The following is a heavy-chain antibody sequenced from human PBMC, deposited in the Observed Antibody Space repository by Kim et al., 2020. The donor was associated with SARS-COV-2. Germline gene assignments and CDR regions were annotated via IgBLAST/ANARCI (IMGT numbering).Heavy chain of an antibody. CDR2: IKQDGSVK. CDR1: GFTFSSYW. Sequence: GGSLRLSCAASGFTFSSYWMSWFRQAPGKGLEWVANIKQDGSVKYYVDSVKGRFTISRDNAMNSLYLQMNSLRAEDTAVYYCAGGSGWIFDSWGQGILVTVSS. V-gene: IGHV3-7*03. J-gene: IGHJ4*02. CDR3: AGGSGWIFDS. D-gene: IGHD6-19*01.